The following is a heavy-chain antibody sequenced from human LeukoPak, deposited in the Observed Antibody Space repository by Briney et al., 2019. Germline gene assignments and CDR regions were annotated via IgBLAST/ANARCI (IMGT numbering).Heavy chain of an antibody. Sequence: ASVNVSCLSSGYTFTSYYMHWVRQAPGQGVEWMGIINPSGGSTSYAQKFQGRVTMTRDTSTSTVYMELSSLRSEDTAVYYCARGSEYYYFDYWGQGTLSPSPQ. J-gene: IGHJ4*02. CDR2: INPSGGST. CDR3: ARGSEYYYFDY. CDR1: GYTFTSYY. D-gene: IGHD2/OR15-2a*01. V-gene: IGHV1-46*01.